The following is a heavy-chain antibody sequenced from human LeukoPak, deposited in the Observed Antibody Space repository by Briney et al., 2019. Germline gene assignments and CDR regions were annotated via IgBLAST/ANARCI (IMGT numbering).Heavy chain of an antibody. Sequence: SETLSLTCAVYGGSFSGYYWSWIRQPPGKGLEWIGEINHSGSTNYNPSLKSQVTISVDTSKNQFSLKLSSVTAADTAVYYCARHYGVPFYYYYGMDVWGQGTTVTVSS. D-gene: IGHD4-17*01. J-gene: IGHJ6*02. CDR2: INHSGST. CDR3: ARHYGVPFYYYYGMDV. V-gene: IGHV4-34*01. CDR1: GGSFSGYY.